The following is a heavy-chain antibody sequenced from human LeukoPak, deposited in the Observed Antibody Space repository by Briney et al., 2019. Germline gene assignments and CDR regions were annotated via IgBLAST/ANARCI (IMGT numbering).Heavy chain of an antibody. CDR1: GFTFSSNW. V-gene: IGHV3-7*01. D-gene: IGHD3-22*01. J-gene: IGHJ4*03. Sequence: GGSLRLSCAASGFTFSSNWMSWVRQAPGKGLEWMANIKQDGSEKYYVDSVEGRFTISRDNAKNSLYLQMNSLRAEDTAVYYCAREGYYGSCGYYDNWGQGILVTVSS. CDR2: IKQDGSEK. CDR3: AREGYYGSCGYYDN.